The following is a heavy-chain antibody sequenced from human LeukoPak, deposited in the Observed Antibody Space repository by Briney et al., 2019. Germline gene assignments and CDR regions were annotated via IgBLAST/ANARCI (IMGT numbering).Heavy chain of an antibody. CDR1: GGSISSYY. D-gene: IGHD2-2*01. CDR3: ASRASSTSWQIGDYYYYYMDV. J-gene: IGHJ6*03. V-gene: IGHV4-59*01. Sequence: SETLSLTCTVSGGSISSYYWSWIRQPPGEGLEWIGYIYYSGSTNYNPSLKSRVTISVDTSKNQFSLKLSSVTAADTAVYYCASRASSTSWQIGDYYYYYMDVWGKGTTVTVSS. CDR2: IYYSGST.